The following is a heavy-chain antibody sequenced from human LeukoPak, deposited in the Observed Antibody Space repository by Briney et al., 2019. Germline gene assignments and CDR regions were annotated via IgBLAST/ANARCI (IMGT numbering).Heavy chain of an antibody. Sequence: PSETLSLTCAVYGGSFSGYYWSWIRQPPGKGPEWMGEINHSGSTNYNPSLKSRVTISVDTSKNQFSLKLSSVTAADTAVYYCAVMGCSSTSCSYYYYYMDVWGKGTTVTVSS. CDR1: GGSFSGYY. V-gene: IGHV4-34*01. CDR3: AVMGCSSTSCSYYYYYMDV. CDR2: INHSGST. J-gene: IGHJ6*03. D-gene: IGHD2-2*01.